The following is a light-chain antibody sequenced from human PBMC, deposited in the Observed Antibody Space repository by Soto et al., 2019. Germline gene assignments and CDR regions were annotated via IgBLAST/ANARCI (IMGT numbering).Light chain of an antibody. Sequence: DIQMTQSPSSLSASVGDRVTITCRASQSSATFINWYQQKSGGAPRLLIYETSGLQSGVPSRFSGSGSGTHFVLTISNFQPEDSATYFCQQTYTNPQTFGQGTKVDI. V-gene: IGKV1-39*01. CDR3: QQTYTNPQT. J-gene: IGKJ1*01. CDR2: ETS. CDR1: QSSATF.